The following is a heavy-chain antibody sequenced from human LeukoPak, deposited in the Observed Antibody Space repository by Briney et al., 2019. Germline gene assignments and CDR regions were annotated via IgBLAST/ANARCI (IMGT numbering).Heavy chain of an antibody. CDR2: ISYDGSNK. Sequence: GGSLRLSCAASGFTFSSYGMHWVRQAPGKGLEWVAVISYDGSNKYYADSVKGRFTISRDNSKNTLYLQMNSLRAEDTAVYYCARAGRVGATREPFDYWGQGTLVTVSS. J-gene: IGHJ4*02. CDR3: ARAGRVGATREPFDY. CDR1: GFTFSSYG. D-gene: IGHD1-26*01. V-gene: IGHV3-30*03.